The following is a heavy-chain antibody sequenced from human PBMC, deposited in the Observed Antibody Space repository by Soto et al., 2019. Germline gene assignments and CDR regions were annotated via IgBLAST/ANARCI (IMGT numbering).Heavy chain of an antibody. D-gene: IGHD6-19*01. CDR1: GFTFGDYA. Sequence: AGGSLRLSCTASGFTFGDYAMSWVRQAPGKGLEWVGFIRSKAYGGTTEYAASVKGRFTISRDDSKSIAYLQMNSLKTEDTAVYYCTRDHSGWYGYYFDYWGQGTLVTVSS. J-gene: IGHJ4*02. V-gene: IGHV3-49*04. CDR2: IRSKAYGGTT. CDR3: TRDHSGWYGYYFDY.